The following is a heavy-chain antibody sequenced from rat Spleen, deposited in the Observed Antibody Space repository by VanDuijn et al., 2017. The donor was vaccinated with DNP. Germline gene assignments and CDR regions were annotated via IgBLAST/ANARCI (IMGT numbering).Heavy chain of an antibody. V-gene: IGHV5S23*01. CDR2: IDTGGEKI. CDR3: TRNGYVYYFDY. Sequence: EVQLVESGGGLVQPGRSLKLSCAASGFIFSNYDMAWVRQTPTRGLEWVASIDTGGEKIYYRDSVKGRFTIYRDNAKSTLFLQMDSLRSEDTATYYWTRNGYVYYFDYWGQGVMVTVSS. D-gene: IGHD1-4*01. J-gene: IGHJ2*01. CDR1: GFIFSNYD.